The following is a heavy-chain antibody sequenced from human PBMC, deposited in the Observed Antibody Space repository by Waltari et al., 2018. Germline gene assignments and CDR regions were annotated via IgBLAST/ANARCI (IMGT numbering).Heavy chain of an antibody. J-gene: IGHJ3*02. CDR2: IIPMYGTP. Sequence: QVQLVQSGAEVKKPGSPVKVSCKASGGTFTSYTIRWVRQAPGQGLEWMGGIIPMYGTPNYAQKFQGRVTITADESTSTAYMDLSSLRSEDTALYYCARVLSVVRATNGFDIWGQGTMVTVSS. CDR1: GGTFTSYT. V-gene: IGHV1-69*01. D-gene: IGHD3-10*01. CDR3: ARVLSVVRATNGFDI.